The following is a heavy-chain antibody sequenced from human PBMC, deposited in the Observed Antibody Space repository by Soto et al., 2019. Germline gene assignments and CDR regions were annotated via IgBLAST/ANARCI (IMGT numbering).Heavy chain of an antibody. V-gene: IGHV3-48*03. CDR1: GITLTPYE. CDR2: TSGSSSMI. J-gene: IGHJ4*02. CDR3: ASDFWSEVG. D-gene: IGHD3-3*01. Sequence: GGSLRLSCAASGITLTPYEMNWVRQAPGKGLEWISYTSGSSSMIYYADSVKGRFTVSRDNAKNSLFLQMNSLRAEDTSVYYCASDFWSEVGWGKGTPVPVSS.